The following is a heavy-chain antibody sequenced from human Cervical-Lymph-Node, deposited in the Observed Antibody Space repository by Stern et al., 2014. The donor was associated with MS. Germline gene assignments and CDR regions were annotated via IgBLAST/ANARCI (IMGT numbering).Heavy chain of an antibody. CDR1: GFKFSIYW. Sequence: VQLVESGAELIRPGESLKISCKGSGFKFSIYWIAWVRQMPGKDLEWMGIIYPGDSETRYSPSFQGQVTMSADKAISTAYLQWSILNASDSAMYFCARQTTAWASDVWGQGTLVTVSS. D-gene: IGHD1-14*01. V-gene: IGHV5-51*01. CDR3: ARQTTAWASDV. CDR2: IYPGDSET. J-gene: IGHJ4*02.